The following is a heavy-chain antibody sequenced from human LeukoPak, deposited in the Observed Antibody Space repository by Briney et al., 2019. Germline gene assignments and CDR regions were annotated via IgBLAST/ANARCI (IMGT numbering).Heavy chain of an antibody. CDR2: ISRDATRL. J-gene: IGHJ4*02. V-gene: IGHV3-48*03. CDR1: GFTFSAYD. Sequence: GGSLRLSCAASGFTFSAYDMNWVRQAPGKGPEWVSYISRDATRLEYADSVKGRFTISRDNAKNSLYLQMNSLRAEDTAVYYCARDSGLYYDSSGYYSKSQLFDYWGQGTLVTVSS. CDR3: ARDSGLYYDSSGYYSKSQLFDY. D-gene: IGHD3-22*01.